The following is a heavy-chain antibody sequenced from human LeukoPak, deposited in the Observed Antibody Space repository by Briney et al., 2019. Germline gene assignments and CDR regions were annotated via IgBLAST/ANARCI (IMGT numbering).Heavy chain of an antibody. V-gene: IGHV3-9*01. CDR3: AKDAITMVRGVIESHYGMDV. CDR1: GFTFDDYA. Sequence: GGSLRLSCAASGFTFDDYAMHWVRQAPGKGLEWVSGISWNSGSIGYADSVKGRFTISRDNAKNSLYLQMNSLRAEDTALYYCAKDAITMVRGVIESHYGMDVWGQGTTVTVSS. CDR2: ISWNSGSI. J-gene: IGHJ6*02. D-gene: IGHD3-10*01.